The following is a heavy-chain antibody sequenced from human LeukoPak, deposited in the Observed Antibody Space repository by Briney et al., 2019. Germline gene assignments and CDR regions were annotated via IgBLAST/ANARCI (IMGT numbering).Heavy chain of an antibody. J-gene: IGHJ6*03. V-gene: IGHV1-8*01. CDR2: MNPNSGNT. CDR1: RYTFTSYD. CDR3: ARETIFGVVDYYYYYMDV. Sequence: GASVKVSCKASRYTFTSYDINWVRQATGQGLEWMGWMNPNSGNTGYAQKFQGRVTMTRNTSISTAYMELSSLRSEDTAVYYCARETIFGVVDYYYYYMDVWGKGTTVTVSS. D-gene: IGHD3-3*01.